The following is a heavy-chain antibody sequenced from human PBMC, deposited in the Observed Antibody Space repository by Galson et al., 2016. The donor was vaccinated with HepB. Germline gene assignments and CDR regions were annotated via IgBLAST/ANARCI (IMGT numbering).Heavy chain of an antibody. CDR1: GGSISSGDYY. CDR2: IYYTGST. V-gene: IGHV4-30-4*01. Sequence: TLSLTCTVSGGSISSGDYYWSWIRQPPGKGLEWIGYIYYTGSTYFNPSLKSRVTISVDTSKNQFSLKLSSVTAADTAVYYCARDSSIAALSVYWGQGTLVTVSS. D-gene: IGHD6-6*01. CDR3: ARDSSIAALSVY. J-gene: IGHJ4*02.